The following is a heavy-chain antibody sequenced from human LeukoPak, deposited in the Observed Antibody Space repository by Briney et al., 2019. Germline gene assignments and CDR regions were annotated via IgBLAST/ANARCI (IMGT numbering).Heavy chain of an antibody. CDR3: ARVSHRGITGTIHLGY. D-gene: IGHD1/OR15-1a*01. V-gene: IGHV1-46*01. CDR2: INPSGGST. J-gene: IGHJ4*02. CDR1: GYTFTSYY. Sequence: GASVKVSCKASGYTFTSYYMHWVRQAPGQGLEWMGIINPSGGSTSYAQKFQGRVTMTRDTSTSTVYMELCSLRSEDTAVYYCARVSHRGITGTIHLGYWGQGTLVTVSS.